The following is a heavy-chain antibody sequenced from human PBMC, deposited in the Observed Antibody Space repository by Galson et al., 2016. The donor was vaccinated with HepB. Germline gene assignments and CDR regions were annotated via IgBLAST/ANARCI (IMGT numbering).Heavy chain of an antibody. D-gene: IGHD2-2*01. CDR1: GGSFRGYY. CDR2: INHSGNT. Sequence: SETLSLTCAVYGGSFRGYYWSWIRQPPGKGLEWIGEINHSGNTNYNPSLKSRVTISVDKSSNQFSLRLASVTAADTAVYYCARVEGGCSRTSCVLDPWGQGTLVTVSS. V-gene: IGHV4-34*01. J-gene: IGHJ5*02. CDR3: ARVEGGCSRTSCVLDP.